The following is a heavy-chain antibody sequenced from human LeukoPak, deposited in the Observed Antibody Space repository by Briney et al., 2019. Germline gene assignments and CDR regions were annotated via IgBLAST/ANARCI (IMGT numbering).Heavy chain of an antibody. V-gene: IGHV1-2*02. J-gene: IGHJ4*02. CDR1: GYTFTGYY. CDR3: ARVAIAARTFDY. D-gene: IGHD6-6*01. Sequence: ASVKVSCKASGYTFTGYYMHWVRQAPGQGLEWMGWINPNSGGTNYAQKFQGRVTMTRDTSISTAYMELSRLRSDDTAVYYCARVAIAARTFDYWGQGTLVTVSS. CDR2: INPNSGGT.